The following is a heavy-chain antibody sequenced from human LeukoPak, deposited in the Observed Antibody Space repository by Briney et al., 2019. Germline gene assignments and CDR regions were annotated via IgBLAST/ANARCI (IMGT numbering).Heavy chain of an antibody. J-gene: IGHJ6*02. V-gene: IGHV3-66*01. CDR3: ARRYGLERAYYYYGMDV. Sequence: PGGSLRLSCAASGFTVSSNYMSWVRQAPGKGLEWVSVIYSGGSTYYADSVKGRFTISRDNSKNTLYLQMNSLRAEETAVYYCARRYGLERAYYYYGMDVWGQGTTVTVSS. D-gene: IGHD1-1*01. CDR2: IYSGGST. CDR1: GFTVSSNY.